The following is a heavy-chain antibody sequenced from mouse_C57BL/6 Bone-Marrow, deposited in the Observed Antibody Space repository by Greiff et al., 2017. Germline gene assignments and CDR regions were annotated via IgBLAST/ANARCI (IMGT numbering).Heavy chain of an antibody. CDR3: ARILWYYGSSYWYFDV. Sequence: QVQLQQSGAELARPGASVKLSCKASGYTFTSYGISWVKQRTGQGLEWIGEIYPRSGNTYYNEKFKGKATLTADKSSSTAYMELRSLTSEDSAVYFCARILWYYGSSYWYFDVWGTGTTVTVSS. V-gene: IGHV1-81*01. J-gene: IGHJ1*03. D-gene: IGHD1-1*01. CDR2: IYPRSGNT. CDR1: GYTFTSYG.